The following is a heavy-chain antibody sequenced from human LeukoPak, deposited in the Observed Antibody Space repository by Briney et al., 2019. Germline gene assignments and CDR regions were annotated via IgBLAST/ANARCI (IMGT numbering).Heavy chain of an antibody. CDR2: INQDGSGK. CDR3: AISYYEDAFDI. CDR1: GFTFSSYW. J-gene: IGHJ3*02. V-gene: IGHV3-7*01. D-gene: IGHD3-22*01. Sequence: GGSLRLSCAASGFTFSSYWMSWVRQAPGKGLEWVANINQDGSGKEYVDSVKGRFTISRDNARNSLSLQMNSLRAEDTAVYYCAISYYEDAFDIWGQGTMVTVSS.